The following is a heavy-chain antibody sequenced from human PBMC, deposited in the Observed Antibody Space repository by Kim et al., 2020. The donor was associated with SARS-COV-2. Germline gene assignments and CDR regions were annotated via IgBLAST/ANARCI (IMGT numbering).Heavy chain of an antibody. Sequence: KGRFTISRDTAKNSLYLQMNSLRAEDTAVYYCARARTYCGGDCYVRYFDLWGRGTLVTVSS. CDR3: ARARTYCGGDCYVRYFDL. D-gene: IGHD2-21*01. V-gene: IGHV3-11*01. J-gene: IGHJ2*01.